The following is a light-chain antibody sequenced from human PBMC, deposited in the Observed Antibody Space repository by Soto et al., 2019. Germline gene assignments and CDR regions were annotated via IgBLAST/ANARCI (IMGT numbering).Light chain of an antibody. CDR2: AAS. J-gene: IGKJ1*01. CDR3: QQSYTTPWT. Sequence: DIQMTQSPSSLSASVGDRVTITCRASQSISNYLNWYQQKPGKAPKLLIYAASSLQSGVPSRFGGSGSETDFTLTISSLQPEDFATYYCQQSYTTPWTFGQGTKVEIK. CDR1: QSISNY. V-gene: IGKV1-39*01.